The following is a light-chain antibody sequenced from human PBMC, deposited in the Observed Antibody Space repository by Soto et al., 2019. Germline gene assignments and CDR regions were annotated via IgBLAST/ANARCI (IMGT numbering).Light chain of an antibody. CDR2: CSS. J-gene: IGKJ5*01. V-gene: IGKV3-15*01. CDR1: LTXHTN. Sequence: EMGMAQGRATLSVSPGERATRSCRAGLTXHTNLALYHQKPGQAPMFLXDCSSTGATGRPARLSGSGSGTEFTLTINSLQAEDCAVYYCQQYYNGPRTFGQGTRLEI. CDR3: QQYYNGPRT.